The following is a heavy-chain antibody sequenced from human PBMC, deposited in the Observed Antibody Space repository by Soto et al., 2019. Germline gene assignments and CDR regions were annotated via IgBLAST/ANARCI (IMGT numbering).Heavy chain of an antibody. CDR2: ISYDGSNK. D-gene: IGHD6-6*01. CDR3: ACLSSSLSYYFDY. Sequence: PGGSLRLSCAASGFTFSSYAMHWVRQAPGKGLEWVAVISYDGSNKYYADSVKGRFTISRDNSKNTLYLQMNSLRAEDTAVYYCACLSSSLSYYFDYWGQGTLVTV. J-gene: IGHJ4*02. V-gene: IGHV3-30-3*01. CDR1: GFTFSSYA.